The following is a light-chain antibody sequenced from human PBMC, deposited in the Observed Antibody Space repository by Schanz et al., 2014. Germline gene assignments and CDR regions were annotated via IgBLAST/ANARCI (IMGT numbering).Light chain of an antibody. CDR1: QSISSY. Sequence: DIQMTQSPSTLSASVGDRVTITCRASQSISSYLNWYQQKPGKAPKLLIYAASSLESGVPSRFSGSGSGTEFTLTISSLQPDDFATYYCQQNDSRFTVGHGTKVEIK. V-gene: IGKV1-39*01. CDR3: QQNDSRFT. J-gene: IGKJ3*01. CDR2: AAS.